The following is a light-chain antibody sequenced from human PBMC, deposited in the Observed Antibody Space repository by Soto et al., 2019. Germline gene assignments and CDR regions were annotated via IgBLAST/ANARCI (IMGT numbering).Light chain of an antibody. V-gene: IGKV3-20*01. Sequence: IVLTQSPGTLSLSPGERATLTCRASQTITSFYLAWYQQKPGQAPRLLIYGTSTRATGIPDRFSGSGSGTDFPLTISKLEPEDFAVYYCQQFGGSPPRFTFGPGTKVEVK. CDR2: GTS. J-gene: IGKJ3*01. CDR1: QTITSFY. CDR3: QQFGGSPPRFT.